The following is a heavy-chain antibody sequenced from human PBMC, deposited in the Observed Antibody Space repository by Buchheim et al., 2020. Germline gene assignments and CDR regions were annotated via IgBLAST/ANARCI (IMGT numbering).Heavy chain of an antibody. CDR1: GGSISSGDYY. V-gene: IGHV4-30-4*01. Sequence: QVQLQESGPGLVKPSQTLSLTCTVSGGSISSGDYYWSWFRQPPGKGLEWIGYIYHSGSTYYNPPLKSRVTVSLDQSKNQFSLKLSSVTAADTAVYYCARDRSPTSGDFDPWGQGTL. J-gene: IGHJ5*02. D-gene: IGHD2-2*01. CDR2: IYHSGST. CDR3: ARDRSPTSGDFDP.